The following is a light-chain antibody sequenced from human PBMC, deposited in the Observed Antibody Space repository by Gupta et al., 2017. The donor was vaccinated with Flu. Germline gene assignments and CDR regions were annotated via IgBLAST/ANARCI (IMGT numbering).Light chain of an antibody. CDR2: DDT. CDR1: NIGSYS. Sequence: GQTASITGGGNNIGSYSVYWYPKNPGQAPVLLLYDDTNRPSGIPERFSGSNSGNTATLTVSRVEVGDEADYFCQMWDSATDHRTFGGGTRLAVL. V-gene: IGLV3-21*02. J-gene: IGLJ2*01. CDR3: QMWDSATDHRT.